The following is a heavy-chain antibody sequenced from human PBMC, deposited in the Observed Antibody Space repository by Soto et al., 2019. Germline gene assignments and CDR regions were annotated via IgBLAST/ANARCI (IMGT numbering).Heavy chain of an antibody. J-gene: IGHJ6*02. CDR3: ARDQRWGNYSHGLDV. V-gene: IGHV3-30*01. D-gene: IGHD3-16*01. Sequence: QVQLVESGGGVVQPGGSMRLSCGASRFTFSSYGMQWVRQTPGKGLEWVALISYSGYNKVYADSVKGRFTISRDNSKNSLYLHMHSLRAEDTALYDCARDQRWGNYSHGLDVWCQGTTVIVSS. CDR1: RFTFSSYG. CDR2: ISYSGYNK.